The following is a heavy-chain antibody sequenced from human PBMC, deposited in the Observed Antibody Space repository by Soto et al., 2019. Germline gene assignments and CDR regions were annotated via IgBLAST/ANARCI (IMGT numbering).Heavy chain of an antibody. J-gene: IGHJ4*02. Sequence: QVQLVQSAAEVRRPGASVKVSCRTSGYAFSTYLMHWVRQAPGQGLEWMGILNPTAGRTSYSQKFQGRVTMTSDASTSTAYMALTGLISDDTAVYYFARALRVGLTGVTPAYWGQGTLVTVSS. V-gene: IGHV1-46*01. D-gene: IGHD3-9*01. CDR2: LNPTAGRT. CDR3: ARALRVGLTGVTPAY. CDR1: GYAFSTYL.